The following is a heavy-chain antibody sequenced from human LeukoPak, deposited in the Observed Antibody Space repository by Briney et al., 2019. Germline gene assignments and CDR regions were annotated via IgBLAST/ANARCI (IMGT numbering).Heavy chain of an antibody. CDR1: GGSISSYY. V-gene: IGHV4-4*09. CDR2: IYTSGST. CDR3: AGSYYYDSSGYSPLLYGIDY. Sequence: SETLSLTCTVSGGSISSYYWSWIRQPPGKGLEWIGYIYTSGSTNYNPSLKSRVTISVDTSKNQFSLKLSSVTAADTAVYYCAGSYYYDSSGYSPLLYGIDYWGQGTLVTVSS. D-gene: IGHD3-22*01. J-gene: IGHJ4*02.